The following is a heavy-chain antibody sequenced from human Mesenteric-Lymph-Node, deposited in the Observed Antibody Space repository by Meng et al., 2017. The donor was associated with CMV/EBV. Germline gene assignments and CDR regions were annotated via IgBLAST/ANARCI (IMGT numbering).Heavy chain of an antibody. J-gene: IGHJ4*03. Sequence: ESLKISCTVSGGSVSSSSYYWSWNRQPPGKGLEWIGYIYYSGSTDYNPSLKSRVTISVDTSKNQFSLKVSSVTAADTAVFYCARLLGHCSSTSCYTPFDCWGQGTTVTVSS. CDR2: IYYSGST. V-gene: IGHV4-61*01. D-gene: IGHD2-2*02. CDR3: ARLLGHCSSTSCYTPFDC. CDR1: GGSVSSSSYY.